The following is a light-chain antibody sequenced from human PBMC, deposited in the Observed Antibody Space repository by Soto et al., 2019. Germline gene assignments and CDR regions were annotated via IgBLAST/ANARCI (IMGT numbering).Light chain of an antibody. V-gene: IGKV3-15*01. CDR3: QQYNNWPRRT. CDR2: GAS. CDR1: QSVSSN. Sequence: EIVMTQSPATLSVSPGERATLSCRASQSVSSNLAWYQQKPGQAPMLLIYGASTRATGIPARFSGSGSGTEFTLTISSLQSEDFAVYYCQQYNNWPRRTFGQGTKVEIK. J-gene: IGKJ1*01.